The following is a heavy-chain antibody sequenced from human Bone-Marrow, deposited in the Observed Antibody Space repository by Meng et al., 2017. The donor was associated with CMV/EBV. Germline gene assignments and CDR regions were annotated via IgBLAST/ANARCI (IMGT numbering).Heavy chain of an antibody. Sequence: GESLKISCAASGFTFSSYAMSWVRQAPGKGLEWVSTISGSGGSTYYADSVKGRFTISRANSKDTLYLHMNSLRAEDTAVYYCANGVVATTAGYYYYGMDVWGQGTTVTVSS. CDR1: GFTFSSYA. D-gene: IGHD2-15*01. CDR3: ANGVVATTAGYYYYGMDV. J-gene: IGHJ6*02. V-gene: IGHV3-23*01. CDR2: ISGSGGST.